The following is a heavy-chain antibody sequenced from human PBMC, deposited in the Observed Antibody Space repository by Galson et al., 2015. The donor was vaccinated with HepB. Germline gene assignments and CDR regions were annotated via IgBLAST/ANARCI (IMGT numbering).Heavy chain of an antibody. J-gene: IGHJ3*02. CDR1: GFTFSSYA. Sequence: SLRLSCAGSGFTFSSYAMHWVRQAPGKGLERVAVISLDGFNKYYADSVKGRFTISRDNSKNTLYLHMNSLSAEDTAVYYCARGRMVRGLSLRYDAVDIWGQGTMVTVSS. CDR2: ISLDGFNK. V-gene: IGHV3-30*04. CDR3: ARGRMVRGLSLRYDAVDI. D-gene: IGHD3-10*01.